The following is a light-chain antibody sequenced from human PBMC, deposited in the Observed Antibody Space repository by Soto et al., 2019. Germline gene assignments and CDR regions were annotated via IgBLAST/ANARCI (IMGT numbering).Light chain of an antibody. CDR2: DAS. J-gene: IGKJ1*01. V-gene: IGKV1-5*01. CDR3: QQYNSYSST. Sequence: GDRVTITCRASQSISSWLAWYQQKPGKAPKLLIYDASSLESGVPSRFSGSVFGTEFTLTISSLQPDDFATYYCQQYNSYSSTFGQGTKVDIK. CDR1: QSISSW.